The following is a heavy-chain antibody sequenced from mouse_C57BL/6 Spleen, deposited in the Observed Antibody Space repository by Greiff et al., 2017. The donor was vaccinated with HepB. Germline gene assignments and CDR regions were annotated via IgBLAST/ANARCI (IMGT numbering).Heavy chain of an antibody. J-gene: IGHJ1*03. CDR2: INYDGSST. D-gene: IGHD2-3*01. V-gene: IGHV5-16*01. Sequence: EVKLMESEGGLVQPGSSMKLSCTASGFTFSDYYMAWVRQVPEKGLEWVANINYDGSSTYYLDSLKSRFILSRDNAKNILYLQMSSLKSEDTATYYFARDDGYYVHYWYFDVWGTGTTVTVSS. CDR1: GFTFSDYY. CDR3: ARDDGYYVHYWYFDV.